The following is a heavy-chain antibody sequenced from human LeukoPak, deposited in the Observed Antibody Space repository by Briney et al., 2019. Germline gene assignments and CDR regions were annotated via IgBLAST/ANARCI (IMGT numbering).Heavy chain of an antibody. J-gene: IGHJ4*02. V-gene: IGHV1-46*01. D-gene: IGHD3-22*01. CDR1: GYTFTSYY. CDR3: ARDVVHYYDSSGYFDY. CDR2: INPSGGST. Sequence: ASVKVSCKASGYTFTSYYMHWVRHAPGQGLEWMGIINPSGGSTSYAQKFQGRVTMTTDMSTSTVYMELSSLRSEDTAVYYCARDVVHYYDSSGYFDYWGQGTLVTVSS.